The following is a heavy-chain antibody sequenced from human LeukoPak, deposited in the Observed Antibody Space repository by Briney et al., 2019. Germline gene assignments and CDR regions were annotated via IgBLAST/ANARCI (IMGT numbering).Heavy chain of an antibody. CDR1: GDSVSSKSVA. CDR3: ARATVRVYDY. CDR2: TYYRSKWFT. J-gene: IGHJ4*02. V-gene: IGHV6-1*01. Sequence: SQTLSLTCAISGDSVSSKSVAWNWIRQSPSRGLEWLGRTYYRSKWFTDYAVSVKGRISTNPDTSKNQFSLQMNSVTPEDTAVYYCARATVRVYDYWGQGTLVTVSS. D-gene: IGHD3-10*01.